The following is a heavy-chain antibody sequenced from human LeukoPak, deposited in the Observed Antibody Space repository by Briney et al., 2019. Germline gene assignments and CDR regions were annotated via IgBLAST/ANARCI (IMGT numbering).Heavy chain of an antibody. CDR1: GFTFSSYA. D-gene: IGHD1-1*01. V-gene: IGHV3-30-3*01. CDR3: ARKVQVPRVGAFDI. Sequence: GGSLRLSCAASGFTFSSYAMHWVRQAPGKGLEWVAVISYDGSNKYYADSVKGRFTISRDNSKNTLYLQKNSLRAEDTAVYYCARKVQVPRVGAFDIWGQGTMVTVSS. CDR2: ISYDGSNK. J-gene: IGHJ3*02.